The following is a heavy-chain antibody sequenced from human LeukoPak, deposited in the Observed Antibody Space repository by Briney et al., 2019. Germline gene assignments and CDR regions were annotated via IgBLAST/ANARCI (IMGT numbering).Heavy chain of an antibody. D-gene: IGHD1-7*01. Sequence: ASVRVSCTASGYTFTAYYMHWLRQAPGQGLEWMGRINPNSGDTKFAQKFQGRVTMSRDTSLSTAYMELSRLTSDDTAVYFCATHMNWNYAGILDYWGQGALVTVSS. CDR3: ATHMNWNYAGILDY. CDR2: INPNSGDT. J-gene: IGHJ4*02. CDR1: GYTFTAYY. V-gene: IGHV1-2*06.